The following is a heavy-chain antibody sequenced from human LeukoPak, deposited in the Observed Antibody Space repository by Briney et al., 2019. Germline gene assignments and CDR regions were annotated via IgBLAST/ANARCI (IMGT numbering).Heavy chain of an antibody. D-gene: IGHD4-17*01. V-gene: IGHV3-9*03. CDR2: ISWNSGSI. Sequence: GGSLRLSCAASGFTFDDYAMHWVRQAPGKGLEWVSGISWNSGSIGYAASVRGRFTISRDNAKSSLYLQMNSLRAEDMALYYCAKSYGDYALDYWGQGTLVTVSS. CDR1: GFTFDDYA. J-gene: IGHJ4*02. CDR3: AKSYGDYALDY.